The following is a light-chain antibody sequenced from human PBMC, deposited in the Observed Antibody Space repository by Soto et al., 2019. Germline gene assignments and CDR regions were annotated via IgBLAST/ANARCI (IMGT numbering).Light chain of an antibody. CDR2: ANN. CDR3: ASWDDSLNGYV. V-gene: IGLV1-44*01. J-gene: IGLJ1*01. CDR1: RSNIGGNT. Sequence: QSVLTQPPSASGTPGQRVSISCSGSRSNIGGNTVNWYQFVPGTAPKLLIYANNQRPSGVPGRFSGSKSGTSASLDISGLQSEDETDYYCASWDDSLNGYVFGSGTKLTVL.